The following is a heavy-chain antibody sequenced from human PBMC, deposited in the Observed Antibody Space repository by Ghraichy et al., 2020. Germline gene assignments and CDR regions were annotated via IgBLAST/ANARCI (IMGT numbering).Heavy chain of an antibody. D-gene: IGHD3-22*01. CDR2: INHSGST. J-gene: IGHJ4*02. Sequence: SETLSPTCAVYGGSFSGYYWSWIRQPPGKGLEWIGEINHSGSTNYNPSLKSRVTISVDTSKNQFSLKLSSVTAADTAVYYCARQNYDSSGYPDYWGQGTLVTVSS. CDR1: GGSFSGYY. V-gene: IGHV4-34*01. CDR3: ARQNYDSSGYPDY.